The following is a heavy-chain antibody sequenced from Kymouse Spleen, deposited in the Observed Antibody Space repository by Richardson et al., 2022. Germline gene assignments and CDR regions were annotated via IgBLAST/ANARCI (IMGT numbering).Heavy chain of an antibody. V-gene: IGHV4-61*01. J-gene: IGHJ6*02. D-gene: IGHD4-11,IGHD4-11*01. CDR1: GGSVSSGSYY. CDR3: ARDRGYSNYYYYGMDV. CDR2: IYYSGST. Sequence: QVQLQESGPGLVKPSETLSLTCTVSGGSVSSGSYYWSWIRQPPGKGLEWIGYIYYSGSTNYNPSLKSRVTISVDTSKNQFSLKLSSVTAADTAVYYCARDRGYSNYYYYGMDVWGQGTTVTVSS.